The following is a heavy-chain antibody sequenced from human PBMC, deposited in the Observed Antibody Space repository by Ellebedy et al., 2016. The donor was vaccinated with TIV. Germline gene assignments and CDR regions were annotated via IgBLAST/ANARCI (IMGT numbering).Heavy chain of an antibody. D-gene: IGHD2-21*01. CDR2: LYHSGDS. J-gene: IGHJ4*02. CDR3: ARHETTVISSLGF. Sequence: SETLSLXCNVSGGSISSRSYSWAWIRQTPGKGLEWLGTLYHSGDSYYNPSLKSRVTISVDTSKNQFFVTLTSVTASDTAVYYCARHETTVISSLGFWGQGTLVTVSS. CDR1: GGSISSRSYS. V-gene: IGHV4-39*01.